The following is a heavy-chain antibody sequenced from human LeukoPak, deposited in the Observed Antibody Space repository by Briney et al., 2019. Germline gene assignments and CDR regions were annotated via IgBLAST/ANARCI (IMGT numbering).Heavy chain of an antibody. V-gene: IGHV4-4*09. D-gene: IGHD3-22*01. CDR2: IYTDGST. CDR1: GGSISSDY. CDR3: AKSYYDCSTYYSYYFNL. Sequence: PSETLSLTCTVSGGSISSDYWSWIRQPPGRGLEWIGYIYTDGSTNYNPSLKSRVTISVDTSKNQFALKLSSVTAADTAVYYCAKSYYDCSTYYSYYFNLWGQGALVTVSS. J-gene: IGHJ4*02.